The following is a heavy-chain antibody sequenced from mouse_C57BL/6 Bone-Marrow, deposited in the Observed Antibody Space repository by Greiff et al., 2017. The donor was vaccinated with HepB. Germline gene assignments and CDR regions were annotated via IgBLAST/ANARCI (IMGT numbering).Heavy chain of an antibody. D-gene: IGHD3-2*02. Sequence: EVKLVESGGGLVQPGESLKLSCESTEYEFPSHDMSWVRKTPEKRLELVAAINSDGGSTYYPDTMERRFIISRDNTKKTLYLHMSSLRSEDTALYYGARHGSGWRSYYAMDYWGQGTSVTVSS. V-gene: IGHV5-2*03. CDR1: EYEFPSHD. J-gene: IGHJ4*01. CDR3: ARHGSGWRSYYAMDY. CDR2: INSDGGST.